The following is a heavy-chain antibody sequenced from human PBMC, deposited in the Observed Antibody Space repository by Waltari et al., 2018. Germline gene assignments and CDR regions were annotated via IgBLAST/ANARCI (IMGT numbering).Heavy chain of an antibody. J-gene: IGHJ4*02. CDR2: ISDSGVST. CDR1: GFNFISYA. V-gene: IGHV3-23*01. CDR3: ARHLYSIDYLELGN. D-gene: IGHD3-22*01. Sequence: EVHLLESGGGLAQPGGSLRLSCAASGFNFISYAMSWVRQAPGKGLEWVSGISDSGVSTKYADSVKCRFTVSRDNSKNTVFLQLNSLRAEDTAIYYCARHLYSIDYLELGNWGQGTLVTVSS.